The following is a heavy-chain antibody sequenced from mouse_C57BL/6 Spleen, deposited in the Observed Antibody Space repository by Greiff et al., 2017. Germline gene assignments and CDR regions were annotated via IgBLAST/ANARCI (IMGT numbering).Heavy chain of an antibody. CDR3: TRSYSNYVYFDV. Sequence: VQLVESGAELVRPGASVTLSCKASGYTFTDYEMHWVKQTPVHGLEWIGAIDPETGGTAYNQKFKGKAILTADKSSSTAYMELRSLTSEDSAVYYCTRSYSNYVYFDVWGTGTTVTVSS. D-gene: IGHD2-5*01. CDR2: IDPETGGT. CDR1: GYTFTDYE. V-gene: IGHV1-15*01. J-gene: IGHJ1*03.